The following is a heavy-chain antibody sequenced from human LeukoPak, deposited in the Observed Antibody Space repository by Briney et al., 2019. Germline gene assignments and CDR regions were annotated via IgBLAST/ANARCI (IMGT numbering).Heavy chain of an antibody. CDR2: INHSGST. V-gene: IGHV4-34*01. D-gene: IGHD3-9*01. CDR3: ARFLAGTRHFHFYYYMDV. CDR1: GGSFSGYY. J-gene: IGHJ6*03. Sequence: SETLSLTCAVYGGSFSGYYWSWIRQPPGKGLEWIGEINHSGSTKYNPSLKSRVTISTDTSKNQVSLKLSSVTAADTAVYYCARFLAGTRHFHFYYYMDVWGKGTTVTISS.